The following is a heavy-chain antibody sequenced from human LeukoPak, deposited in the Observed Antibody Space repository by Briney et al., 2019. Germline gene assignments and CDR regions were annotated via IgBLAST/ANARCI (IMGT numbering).Heavy chain of an antibody. D-gene: IGHD5-24*01. V-gene: IGHV3-66*02. Sequence: GWSLRLSCAASGFTVSSNYMSWVRQAPGKGLEWVSVIYSGGSTYYADSVKGRFTISRDNSKNTLYLQMNSLRAEDTAVYYCARIEMATSHFDHWGQGTLVTVSS. J-gene: IGHJ4*02. CDR1: GFTVSSNY. CDR3: ARIEMATSHFDH. CDR2: IYSGGST.